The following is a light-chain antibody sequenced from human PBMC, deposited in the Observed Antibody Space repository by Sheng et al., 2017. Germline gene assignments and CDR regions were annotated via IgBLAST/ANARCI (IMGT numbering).Light chain of an antibody. Sequence: DIQLTQSPSSLSASVGDRVTITCRASQSINNFLNWYQQKPGRAPNLLIYAATSLHSGVPSRFSGSGSGTDFTLTITSLQAEDFATYYCQQAKTSPWTFGQGTKVE. J-gene: IGKJ1*01. CDR1: QSINNF. CDR2: AAT. V-gene: IGKV1-39*01. CDR3: QQAKTSPWT.